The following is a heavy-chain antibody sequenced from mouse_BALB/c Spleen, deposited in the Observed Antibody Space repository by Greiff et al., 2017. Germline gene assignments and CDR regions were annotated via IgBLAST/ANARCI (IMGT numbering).Heavy chain of an antibody. CDR3: ASGYGSSYGFAY. Sequence: QVQLKQSGAELVWPGVSVKISCKGSGYTFTDYAMHWVKQSHAKSLEWIGVISTYYGDASYNQKFKGKATMTVDKSSSTAYMELARLTSEDSAIYYCASGYGSSYGFAYWGQGTLVTVSA. CDR1: GYTFTDYA. V-gene: IGHV1S137*01. J-gene: IGHJ3*01. D-gene: IGHD1-1*01. CDR2: ISTYYGDA.